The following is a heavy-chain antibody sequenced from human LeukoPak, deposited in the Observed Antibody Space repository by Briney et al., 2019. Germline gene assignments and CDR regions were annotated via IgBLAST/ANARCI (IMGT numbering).Heavy chain of an antibody. CDR1: GASITSGRYY. CDR3: AAGGDDAKAGY. CDR2: IHYSGTPT. Sequence: PSETLSLTCSVYGASITSGRYYWGWMRQAPGKGLEWIGTIHYSGTPTFYNPSLESRVSLFSDTSRNDFSLRLRSVTAADTAVYYCAAGGDDAKAGYWGQGTLVTVS. V-gene: IGHV4-39*02. D-gene: IGHD3-16*01. J-gene: IGHJ4*02.